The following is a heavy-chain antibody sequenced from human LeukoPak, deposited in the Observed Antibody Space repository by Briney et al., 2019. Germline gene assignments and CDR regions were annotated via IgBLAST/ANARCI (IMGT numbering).Heavy chain of an antibody. V-gene: IGHV3-43D*03. CDR2: ISWDGGST. CDR3: AKGALEMATISAPGY. D-gene: IGHD5-24*01. J-gene: IGHJ4*02. Sequence: PGGSLRLSCAASGFTFDDYAMHWVRQAPGKGLEWVSLISWDGGSTYYADSVKGRFTISRDNSKNSLYLQMNSLRAEDTALYYCAKGALEMATISAPGYWGQGTLVTVSS. CDR1: GFTFDDYA.